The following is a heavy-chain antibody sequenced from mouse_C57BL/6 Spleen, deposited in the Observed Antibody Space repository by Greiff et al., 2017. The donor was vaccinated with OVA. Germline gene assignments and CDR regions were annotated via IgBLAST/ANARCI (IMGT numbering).Heavy chain of an antibody. V-gene: IGHV1-53*01. CDR2: INPSNGGT. J-gene: IGHJ1*03. CDR3: ARRDGYFGWYFDV. Sequence: VQLQQPGTELVKPGASVKLSCKASGYTFTSYWMHWVKQRPGQGLEWMGNINPSNGGTNYNEKFKSKATLTVDKSSSTAYMQLSSLTSEDSAVYYCARRDGYFGWYFDVWGTGTTVTVSS. D-gene: IGHD2-3*01. CDR1: GYTFTSYW.